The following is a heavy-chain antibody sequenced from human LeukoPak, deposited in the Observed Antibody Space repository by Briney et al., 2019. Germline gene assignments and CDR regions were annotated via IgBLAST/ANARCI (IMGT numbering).Heavy chain of an antibody. J-gene: IGHJ5*02. Sequence: SETLSLTCAVYGGSFSGYYWSWIRQPPRKGLEWIGEINHSGSTNYNPSLKSRVTISVDTSKNQFSLKLSSVTAADTAVYYCARAYTAMAYNWFDPWGQGTLVTVSS. CDR2: INHSGST. CDR3: ARAYTAMAYNWFDP. CDR1: GGSFSGYY. D-gene: IGHD5-18*01. V-gene: IGHV4-34*01.